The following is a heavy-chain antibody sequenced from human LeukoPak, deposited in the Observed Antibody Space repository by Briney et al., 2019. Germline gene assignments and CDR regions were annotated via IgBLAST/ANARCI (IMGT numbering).Heavy chain of an antibody. CDR2: IYSGGST. J-gene: IGHJ6*03. V-gene: IGHV3-53*01. CDR3: ARGALYYMDV. Sequence: GGSLRLSCAASGFTVSSNYMSWVRQAPGKGLEWVSVIYSGGSTYYADSVKGRFTFSRDNSKNTLYVQMNSLRAEDTAVYYCARGALYYMDVWGKGTTATISS. CDR1: GFTVSSNY.